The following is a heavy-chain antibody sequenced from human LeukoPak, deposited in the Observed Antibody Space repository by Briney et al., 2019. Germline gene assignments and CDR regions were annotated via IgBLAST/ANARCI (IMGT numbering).Heavy chain of an antibody. V-gene: IGHV3-48*03. CDR3: AKEVGFFDD. Sequence: PGGSLRLSCEASGFSFRNYEMNWVRQAPGKGLEWVSYISSTGSTIYYTDSVKGRFTISRDNAKNSLYLQMNSLRAEDTAVYYCAKEVGFFDDWGQGTLVTVSS. CDR1: GFSFRNYE. D-gene: IGHD1-26*01. J-gene: IGHJ4*02. CDR2: ISSTGSTI.